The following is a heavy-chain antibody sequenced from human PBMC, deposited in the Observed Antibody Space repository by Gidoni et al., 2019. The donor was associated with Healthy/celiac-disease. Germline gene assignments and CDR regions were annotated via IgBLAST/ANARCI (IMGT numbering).Heavy chain of an antibody. CDR3: ARTSRILGWFDP. Sequence: WGWIRQPPGKGLEWIGSIYHSGSTYYNPSLKSRVTISVDTPKNQFSLKLSSVTAADPAVYYCARTSRILGWFDPWGQGTLVTVSS. V-gene: IGHV4-38-2*01. CDR2: IYHSGST. J-gene: IGHJ5*02. D-gene: IGHD2-15*01.